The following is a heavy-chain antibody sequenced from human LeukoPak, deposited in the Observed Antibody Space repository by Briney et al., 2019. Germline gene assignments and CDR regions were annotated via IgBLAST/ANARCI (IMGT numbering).Heavy chain of an antibody. V-gene: IGHV3-30*02. J-gene: IGHJ6*04. CDR2: IRYDGTNE. CDR1: GFSFSYYG. D-gene: IGHD3-10*02. CDR3: AELGITMIGGV. Sequence: GGSLRLSCGASGFSFSYYGMHWVRQAPGKGLDWVAFIRYDGTNEYYADSVKGRFTISRDNAKNSLYLQMNSLRAEDTAVYYCAELGITMIGGVWGKGTTVTISS.